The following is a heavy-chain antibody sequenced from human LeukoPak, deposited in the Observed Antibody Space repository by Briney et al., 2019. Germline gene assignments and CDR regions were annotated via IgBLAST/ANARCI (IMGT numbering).Heavy chain of an antibody. J-gene: IGHJ4*02. Sequence: GSLRLSCAASGFTVSSNYMSWVRQAPGKGLEWVSVIYSGGSTYYADSVKGRFTISRDNSKNTLYLQMNSLRAEDTAVYYCARSNCNSCYLGVWYYFDYWGQGTLVTVSS. CDR2: IYSGGST. V-gene: IGHV3-66*01. D-gene: IGHD1/OR15-1a*01. CDR1: GFTVSSNY. CDR3: ARSNCNSCYLGVWYYFDY.